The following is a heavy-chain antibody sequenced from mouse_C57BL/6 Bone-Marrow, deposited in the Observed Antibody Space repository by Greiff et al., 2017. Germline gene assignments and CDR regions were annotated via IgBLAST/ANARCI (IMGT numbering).Heavy chain of an antibody. Sequence: VQLQESGAELARPGASVKLSCKASGYTFTSYGISWVKQRTGQGLEWIGEIYPRSGNTYYNEKSKGKATLTADKSSSTAYMELRSLTSEDSAVYFCVYYGNFLAYWGQGTLVTVSA. D-gene: IGHD2-1*01. V-gene: IGHV1-81*01. CDR1: GYTFTSYG. J-gene: IGHJ3*01. CDR2: IYPRSGNT. CDR3: VYYGNFLAY.